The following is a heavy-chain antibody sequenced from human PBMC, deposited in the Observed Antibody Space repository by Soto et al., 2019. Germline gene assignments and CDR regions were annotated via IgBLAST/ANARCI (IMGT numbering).Heavy chain of an antibody. CDR3: ARVHIVTTMRFDY. D-gene: IGHD5-12*01. V-gene: IGHV5-51*01. CDR1: GYSFTSYW. CDR2: IYPGDSDT. Sequence: GESLKISCKGSGYSFTSYWIGWVRQLPGKGLEWMGIIYPGDSDTRYSPSFQGQVIISADKSINTAYLQMSSLKASDTAMYYCARVHIVTTMRFDYWAQGTLVTVSS. J-gene: IGHJ4*02.